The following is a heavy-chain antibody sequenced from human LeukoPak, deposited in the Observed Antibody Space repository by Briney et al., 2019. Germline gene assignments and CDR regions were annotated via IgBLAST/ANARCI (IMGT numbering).Heavy chain of an antibody. CDR2: MSSGRTYI. Sequence: GVSLRLSCAGSGFTFSSYSMNWVRQAPGKGLEWVSSMSSGRTYIYYADSVKGRFTISRDNAQNSLYLQMNSLRAEDTAVYYCARDPRGATVTSLKIDYWGQGTLVTVSS. J-gene: IGHJ4*02. CDR1: GFTFSSYS. D-gene: IGHD4-17*01. CDR3: ARDPRGATVTSLKIDY. V-gene: IGHV3-21*01.